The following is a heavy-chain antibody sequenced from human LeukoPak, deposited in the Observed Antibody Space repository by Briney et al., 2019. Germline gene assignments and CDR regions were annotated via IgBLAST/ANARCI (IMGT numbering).Heavy chain of an antibody. J-gene: IGHJ4*02. CDR3: ARDLRAMVRGVIHY. V-gene: IGHV3-21*01. CDR2: ISSSSSYI. CDR1: GFTFSSYS. Sequence: GGSLTLSCAASGFTFSSYSMNWVRQAPGKGLEWVSSISSSSSYIYYADSVKGRFTISIDNAKNSLYLQMNSLRAEDTAVYYCARDLRAMVRGVIHYWGQGTLVTVSS. D-gene: IGHD3-10*01.